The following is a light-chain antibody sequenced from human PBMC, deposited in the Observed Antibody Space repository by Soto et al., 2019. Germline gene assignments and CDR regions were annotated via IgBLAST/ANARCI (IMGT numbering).Light chain of an antibody. CDR3: SSYTGSSTHV. J-gene: IGLJ1*01. V-gene: IGLV2-14*01. Sequence: QSVLTQPASGSGSPGQSITISCTGTNSDVGGYNYVSWYQQHPGKAPKLMIYEVSNRPSGVSNRFSASKSGNTASLTISGLQAEDEADYYCSSYTGSSTHVFGTGTKVTVL. CDR2: EVS. CDR1: NSDVGGYNY.